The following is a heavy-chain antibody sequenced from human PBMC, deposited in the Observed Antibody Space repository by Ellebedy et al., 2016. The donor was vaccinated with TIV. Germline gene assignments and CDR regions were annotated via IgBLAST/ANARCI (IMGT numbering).Heavy chain of an antibody. Sequence: KVSCXGSGYSFTSYWISWVRQMPGKGLEWMGRIDPSDSYTNYSPSFQGHVTISADKSISTAYLQWSSLKASDTAMYYCARLGGATSYYGMDVWGQGTTVTVSS. D-gene: IGHD1-26*01. CDR3: ARLGGATSYYGMDV. CDR2: IDPSDSYT. V-gene: IGHV5-10-1*01. J-gene: IGHJ6*02. CDR1: GYSFTSYW.